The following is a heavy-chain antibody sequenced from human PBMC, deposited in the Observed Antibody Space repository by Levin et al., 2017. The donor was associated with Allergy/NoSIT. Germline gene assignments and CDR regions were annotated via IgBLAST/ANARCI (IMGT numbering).Heavy chain of an antibody. D-gene: IGHD6-6*01. V-gene: IGHV3-23*01. J-gene: IGHJ4*02. CDR1: GFTFNKYA. CDR3: AKGSGASRPYFFDY. Sequence: PGGSLRLSCAASGFTFNKYAMSWVRQAPETGLEWVSAITDSGGDTYHADSVKGRFTISRDNSKNTLYLQMNSLRAEDTAMYYCAKGSGASRPYFFDYWGQGALVTVSS. CDR2: ITDSGGDT.